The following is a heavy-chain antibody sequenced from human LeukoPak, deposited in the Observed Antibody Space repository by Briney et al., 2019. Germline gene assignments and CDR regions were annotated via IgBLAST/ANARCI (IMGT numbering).Heavy chain of an antibody. CDR2: INTNTGNP. CDR3: ARANLWFGELGWIDP. CDR1: GYTFTNYA. D-gene: IGHD3-10*01. V-gene: IGHV7-4-1*02. Sequence: GASVKVSCKASGYTFTNYAMNWVRQAPGEGLEWMGWINTNTGNPTYAQGFTGRFVFSLDTSVSTAYLQIRSLKADDTAVYYCARANLWFGELGWIDPWGQGTQVTVSS. J-gene: IGHJ5*02.